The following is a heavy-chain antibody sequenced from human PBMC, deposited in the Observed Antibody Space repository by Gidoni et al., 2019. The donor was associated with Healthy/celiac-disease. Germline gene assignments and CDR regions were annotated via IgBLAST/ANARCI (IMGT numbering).Heavy chain of an antibody. CDR3: ARGLLLWIGESRPGWFDP. CDR2: IYYSGST. CDR1: GGSISSYY. J-gene: IGHJ5*02. D-gene: IGHD3-10*01. Sequence: QVQLQESGPGLVKPSETLSLTCTVSGGSISSYYWSWIRQPPGKGLEWIGYIYYSGSTNYNPSLKSRVTISVDTSKNQFSLKLSSVTAADTAVYYCARGLLLWIGESRPGWFDPWGQGTLVTVSS. V-gene: IGHV4-59*01.